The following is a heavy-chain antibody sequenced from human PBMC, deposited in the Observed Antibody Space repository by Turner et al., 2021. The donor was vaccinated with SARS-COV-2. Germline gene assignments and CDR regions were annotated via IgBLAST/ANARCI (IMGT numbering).Heavy chain of an antibody. CDR2: IYYSGST. J-gene: IGHJ4*02. CDR3: ARQSSGWYLPYFDY. V-gene: IGHV4-59*08. Sequence: QVQLQESGPGLVKPSEPLSLPCPVSGGSISSYYWSWIRQPPGKGLEWIGYIYYSGSTNYNPSLKSRVTISVDTSKNQFSLKLSSVTAADTAVYYCARQSSGWYLPYFDYWGQGTLVTVSS. D-gene: IGHD6-19*01. CDR1: GGSISSYY.